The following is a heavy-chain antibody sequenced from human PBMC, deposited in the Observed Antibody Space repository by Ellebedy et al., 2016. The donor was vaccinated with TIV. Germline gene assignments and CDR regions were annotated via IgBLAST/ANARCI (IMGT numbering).Heavy chain of an antibody. CDR1: GFTFSNYG. Sequence: PGGSLRLSCAASGFTFSNYGMHWVRQAPGKGLEWVAVIWYDGSNKYYADSVKGRFTISRDNSKNTLYLQMNSLRAEDTAVYYCARGPPMGHGGFDIWGQGTMVTASS. CDR2: IWYDGSNK. J-gene: IGHJ3*02. D-gene: IGHD2-15*01. V-gene: IGHV3-33*01. CDR3: ARGPPMGHGGFDI.